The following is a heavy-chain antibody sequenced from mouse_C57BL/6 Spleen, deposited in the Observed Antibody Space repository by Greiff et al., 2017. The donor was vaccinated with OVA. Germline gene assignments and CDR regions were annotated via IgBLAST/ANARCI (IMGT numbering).Heavy chain of an antibody. CDR3: ARDDRGYFDY. Sequence: QVQLKQSGPELVKPGASVKISCKASGYAFSSSWMNWVKQRPGKGLEWIGRIYPGDGDTNYNGKFKGKATLTADNSSSTAYMQLSSLTSEDSAVYFCARDDRGYFDYWGQGTTLTVSS. CDR2: IYPGDGDT. J-gene: IGHJ2*01. V-gene: IGHV1-82*01. D-gene: IGHD2-12*01. CDR1: GYAFSSSW.